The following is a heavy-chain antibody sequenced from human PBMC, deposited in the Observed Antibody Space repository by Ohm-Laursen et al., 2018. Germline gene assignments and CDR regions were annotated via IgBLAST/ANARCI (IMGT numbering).Heavy chain of an antibody. D-gene: IGHD1-26*01. J-gene: IGHJ4*02. Sequence: SLRLSCAASGFTFSSYAMSWVRQAPGKGLEWVSGINDSGGTTYYSDSVKGRFTISRDNSKNTLYLQMDSLRAEDTAVYYCAKDRETSGSFLDDHWGQGTLVTVSS. CDR1: GFTFSSYA. CDR3: AKDRETSGSFLDDH. CDR2: INDSGGTT. V-gene: IGHV3-23*01.